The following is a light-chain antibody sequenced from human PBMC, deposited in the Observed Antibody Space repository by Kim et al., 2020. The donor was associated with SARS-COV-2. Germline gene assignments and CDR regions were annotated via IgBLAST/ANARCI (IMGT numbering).Light chain of an antibody. CDR2: GAS. CDR3: QTYGSSPRT. V-gene: IGKV3-20*01. J-gene: IGKJ1*01. CDR1: QSVSRNY. Sequence: SPGERATLSCRASQSVSRNYLAWYQQKPGQAPRPLIYGASSRATGTPDRFSGSGSGTDFTLTISRLEPEDFAVYYCQTYGSSPRTFGQGTKVDIK.